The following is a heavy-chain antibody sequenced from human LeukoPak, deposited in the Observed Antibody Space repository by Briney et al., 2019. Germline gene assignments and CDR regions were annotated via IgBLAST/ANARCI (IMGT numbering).Heavy chain of an antibody. Sequence: ASVKVSCKASGYTFTSYGITWVRQAPGQGLEWMGWISAYNGNTDYAQSLQGRVTMTTDTSTSTAYMELRSLRSDDTAVYYCASGSRIVASGTAFDHWGQGTLVTVSS. CDR1: GYTFTSYG. CDR3: ASGSRIVASGTAFDH. D-gene: IGHD6-13*01. V-gene: IGHV1-18*01. CDR2: ISAYNGNT. J-gene: IGHJ4*02.